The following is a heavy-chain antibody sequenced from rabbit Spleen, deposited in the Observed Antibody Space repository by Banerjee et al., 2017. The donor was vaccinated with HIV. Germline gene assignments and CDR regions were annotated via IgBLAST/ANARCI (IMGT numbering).Heavy chain of an antibody. V-gene: IGHV1S7*01. CDR2: IDPVFGAT. CDR3: VRDTWNFNL. CDR1: GFDLNTYG. D-gene: IGHD3-1*01. Sequence: QLKESGGGLVQPGGSLKLSCKASGFDLNTYGVSWVRQAPGKGLEWIGYIDPVFGATYYATWVNGRFTISSQNAQNTLYLQLNSLTAADTATYFCVRDTWNFNLWGQGTLVTV. J-gene: IGHJ4*01.